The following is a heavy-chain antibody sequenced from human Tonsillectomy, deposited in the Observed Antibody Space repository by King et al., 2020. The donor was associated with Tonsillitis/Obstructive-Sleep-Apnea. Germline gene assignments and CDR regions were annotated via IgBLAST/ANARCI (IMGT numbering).Heavy chain of an antibody. Sequence: QLVQSGAEVKKPGESLKISCQGSGLKFINYWIGWVRQMPGKGLEWMGNIYPYDSGTRYSPSFEGQVTISADKSTSTAYLQWNSLKASDSAMYYCARRFCSGADCYATFSNFDLWGRGTLVTVSS. CDR1: GLKFINYW. D-gene: IGHD2-15*01. CDR2: IYPYDSGT. V-gene: IGHV5-51*01. CDR3: ARRFCSGADCYATFSNFDL. J-gene: IGHJ2*01.